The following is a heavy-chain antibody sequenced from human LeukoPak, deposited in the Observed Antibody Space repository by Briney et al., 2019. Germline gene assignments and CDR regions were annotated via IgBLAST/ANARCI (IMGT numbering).Heavy chain of an antibody. CDR1: GGSFSSYY. V-gene: IGHV4-59*01. CDR3: ARHGGSYTFDL. CDR2: MYDSGST. J-gene: IGHJ4*02. Sequence: SETLSLICSVSGGSFSSYYWSWIRQPQGNGLELIGYMYDSGSTNYNPSLKSRVTISVDTSKNQFSLRLSSVTAADTAVYYCARHGGSYTFDLCGQGVLVTVSS. D-gene: IGHD1-26*01.